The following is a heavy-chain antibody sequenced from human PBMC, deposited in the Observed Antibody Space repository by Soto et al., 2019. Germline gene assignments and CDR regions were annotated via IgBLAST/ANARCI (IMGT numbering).Heavy chain of an antibody. D-gene: IGHD6-13*01. J-gene: IGHJ4*02. V-gene: IGHV4-31*01. CDR3: ARDIGVAAAAPFDY. CDR2: IYYSGST. Sequence: QVQLQESGPGLVKPSQTLSLTCTVSGGSISSGGCYWSWIRHHPGKGLAWVGYIYYSGSTYYNPSIKGPFYISSDCASTSCSLELRSGSGAGRAVYNCARDIGVAAAAPFDYWGQGTPVTVFS. CDR1: GGSISSGGCY.